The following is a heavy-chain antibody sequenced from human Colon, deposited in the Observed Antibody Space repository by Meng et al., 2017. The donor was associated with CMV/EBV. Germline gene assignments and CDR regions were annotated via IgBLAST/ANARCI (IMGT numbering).Heavy chain of an antibody. V-gene: IGHV4-31*02. CDR3: AGYYVGRGGQGP. J-gene: IGHJ5*02. Sequence: VSGGSGSSGAFHWSWIRQHPGKGLEWIGHTGDSGTTYYNPSLESRVSISVDTFKNQFSLKVNSVTAADTAVYYCAGYYVGRGGQGPWGQGTLVTVSS. CDR2: TGDSGTT. D-gene: IGHD3-10*02. CDR1: GGSGSSGAFH.